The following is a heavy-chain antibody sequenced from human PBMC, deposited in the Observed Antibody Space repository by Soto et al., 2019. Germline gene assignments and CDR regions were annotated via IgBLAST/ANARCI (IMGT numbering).Heavy chain of an antibody. CDR2: ISWNSGSI. Sequence: EVQLVESGGGLVQPGRSLRLSCAASGFTFDDYAMHWVRQAPGKGLEWVSGISWNSGSIGYADSVKGRFTISRDNAETSLYLQMNILSAEDTALYYCAKVALPIAVAGYFDYWGQGTLVTVSS. CDR3: AKVALPIAVAGYFDY. D-gene: IGHD6-19*01. J-gene: IGHJ4*02. V-gene: IGHV3-9*01. CDR1: GFTFDDYA.